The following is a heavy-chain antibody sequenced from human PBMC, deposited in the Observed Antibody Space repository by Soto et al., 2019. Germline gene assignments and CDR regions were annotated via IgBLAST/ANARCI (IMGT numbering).Heavy chain of an antibody. CDR1: GGSISSGNYY. CDR2: IHYSGTT. Sequence: SETLSLTCTVSGGSISSGNYYWSWIRQHPGKGLEWIGYIHYSGTTYYNPSLKSRVTISVDTSKNQFSLMLSSVTAADTAVYYCARRDIVATSGAFDIWGQGTMVTVSS. V-gene: IGHV4-31*02. D-gene: IGHD5-12*01. J-gene: IGHJ3*02. CDR3: ARRDIVATSGAFDI.